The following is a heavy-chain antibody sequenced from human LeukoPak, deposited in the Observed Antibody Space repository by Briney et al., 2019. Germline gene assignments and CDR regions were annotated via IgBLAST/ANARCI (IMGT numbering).Heavy chain of an antibody. J-gene: IGHJ4*02. CDR1: GYTLTELS. CDR2: FDPEDGET. Sequence: ASVKVSCKVSGYTLTELSMHWLRQAPGKGHEWMGGFDPEDGETIYAQKFQGRVTMTEDTSTDTAYMELSSLRSEDTAVYYCATSFRAQQLVRYWGQGTLVTVSS. D-gene: IGHD6-13*01. V-gene: IGHV1-24*01. CDR3: ATSFRAQQLVRY.